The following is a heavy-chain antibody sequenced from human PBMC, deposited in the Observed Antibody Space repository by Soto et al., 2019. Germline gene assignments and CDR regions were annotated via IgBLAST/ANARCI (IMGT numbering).Heavy chain of an antibody. CDR2: ITGSGGDT. D-gene: IGHD2-2*01. J-gene: IGHJ4*02. V-gene: IGHV3-23*01. CDR1: GFTFNNYA. Sequence: GGSLRLSCAASGFTFNNYAMGWVRQASGKGLEWVSAITGSGGDTYSADSVKGRFTISRDNSKNTLYLQMNSLRAEDTAIYYCAKLGSSSWSPHYYFDYWGQGTLVTVSS. CDR3: AKLGSSSWSPHYYFDY.